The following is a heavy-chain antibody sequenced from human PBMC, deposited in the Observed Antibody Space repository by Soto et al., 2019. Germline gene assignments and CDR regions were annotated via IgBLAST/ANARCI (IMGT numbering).Heavy chain of an antibody. CDR1: GGTFSSYA. D-gene: IGHD2-8*01. V-gene: IGHV1-69*13. CDR2: IIPIFGTA. CDR3: ARGRDIVLMVYAIRDYYYGMDV. Sequence: GASVKLSCKASGGTFSSYAISWVRQAPGQGLEWMGGIIPIFGTANYAQKFQGRVTITADESTSTAYMELSSLRSEDTAVYYCARGRDIVLMVYAIRDYYYGMDVWGQGTTVTVSS. J-gene: IGHJ6*02.